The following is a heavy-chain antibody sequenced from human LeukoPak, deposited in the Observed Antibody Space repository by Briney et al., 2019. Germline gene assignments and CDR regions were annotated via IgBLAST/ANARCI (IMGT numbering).Heavy chain of an antibody. CDR1: GFTFSSYG. Sequence: GGSLRLSCAASGFTFSSYGMHWVRQAPGKGLEWVAVIWYDGSNKYYADSVKGRFTISRDNSKNTLYLQMNSLRAEDTAVYYCARDEGLHMFDYWGQGTLVTVSS. CDR3: ARDEGLHMFDY. CDR2: IWYDGSNK. V-gene: IGHV3-33*01. J-gene: IGHJ4*02.